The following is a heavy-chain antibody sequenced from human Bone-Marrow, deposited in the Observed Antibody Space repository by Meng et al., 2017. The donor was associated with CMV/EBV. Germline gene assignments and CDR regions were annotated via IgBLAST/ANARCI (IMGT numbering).Heavy chain of an antibody. CDR3: VRVLDYGDYFNMDV. D-gene: IGHD4-17*01. CDR1: GGSISSYY. V-gene: IGHV4-59*01. J-gene: IGHJ6*03. CDR2: IYYSGST. Sequence: SETLSLTCTVSGGSISSYYWSWIRQPPGKGLEWIGYIYYSGSTNYNPSLKIRVTISVATSKNQFSLKLSSVTAADTAVYYCVRVLDYGDYFNMDVWGQGTTVTVSS.